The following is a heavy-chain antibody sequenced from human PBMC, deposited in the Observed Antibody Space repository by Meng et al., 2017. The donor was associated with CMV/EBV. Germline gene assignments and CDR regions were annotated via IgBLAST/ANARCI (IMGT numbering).Heavy chain of an antibody. D-gene: IGHD2-2*01. J-gene: IGHJ4*02. V-gene: IGHV1-8*03. CDR2: MNPNSGNT. Sequence: ASVKVSCKASGYTFTSYDINWVRQATGQGLEWMGWMNPNSGNTGYAQKFQGRVPITRNTSIRPAYMELSSLRSEDTAVYYCGGGRGGYCSSTSCLFDYWGQGTLVTVSS. CDR3: GGGRGGYCSSTSCLFDY. CDR1: GYTFTSYD.